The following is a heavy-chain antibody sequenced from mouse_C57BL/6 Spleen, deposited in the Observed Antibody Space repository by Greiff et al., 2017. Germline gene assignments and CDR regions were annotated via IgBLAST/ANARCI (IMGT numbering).Heavy chain of an antibody. CDR1: GYTFTDHT. CDR2: IYPRDGST. CDR3: ARGPGYNAMDY. J-gene: IGHJ4*01. Sequence: QVQLQQSDAELVKPGASVKISCKVSGYTFTDHTIHWMKQRPEQGLEWIGYIYPRDGSTKYNEKFKGKATVAADKSSSTAYMQLNSLTSEDSAVYFSARGPGYNAMDYWGQGTSDTVSS. V-gene: IGHV1-78*01. D-gene: IGHD3-3*01.